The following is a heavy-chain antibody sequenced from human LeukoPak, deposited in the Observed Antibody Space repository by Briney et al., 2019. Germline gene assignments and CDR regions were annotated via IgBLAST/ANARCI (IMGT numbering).Heavy chain of an antibody. D-gene: IGHD3-9*01. V-gene: IGHV4-34*01. CDR3: ARERYFDWSHDASDI. J-gene: IGHJ3*02. CDR2: INHSGST. Sequence: SETLSLTCAVYGGSFSGYYWSWIRQPPGKGLEWIGEINHSGSTNYNPSLKSRVTISVDTSKNQFSLKLSSVTAADTAVYYCARERYFDWSHDASDIWGQGTMVTVSS. CDR1: GGSFSGYY.